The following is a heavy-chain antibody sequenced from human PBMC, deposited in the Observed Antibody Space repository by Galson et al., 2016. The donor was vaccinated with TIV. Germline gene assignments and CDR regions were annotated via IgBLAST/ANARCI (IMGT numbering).Heavy chain of an antibody. V-gene: IGHV1-46*01. CDR2: SPSGGSI. J-gene: IGHJ3*02. D-gene: IGHD2-21*02. Sequence: SPSGGSISYAQRFLGRVTMTWDTSTSTVYMELSNLRSEDTAVYYCARGFDGDPPAFDIWGQGTMVTVSS. CDR3: ARGFDGDPPAFDI.